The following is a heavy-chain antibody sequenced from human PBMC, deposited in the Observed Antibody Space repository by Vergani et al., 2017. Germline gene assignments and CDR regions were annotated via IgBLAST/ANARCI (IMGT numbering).Heavy chain of an antibody. J-gene: IGHJ3*01. V-gene: IGHV4-61*02. CDR2: IYTSGGT. D-gene: IGHD2-21*01. Sequence: QVQLQESGPGLVKPSPTLSLTCTVSGGPFSTGGQSWTWLRQSPGKGLECIGRIYTSGGTNYNPSLRSRAIMSIDAYKNQFSLKLTSVTAANTAVYYSARDGGEYDKDALDVWGQGTKVTVTS. CDR1: GGPFSTGGQS. CDR3: ARDGGEYDKDALDV.